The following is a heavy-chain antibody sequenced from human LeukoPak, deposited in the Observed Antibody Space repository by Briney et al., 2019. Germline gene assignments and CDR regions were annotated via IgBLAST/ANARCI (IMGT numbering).Heavy chain of an antibody. CDR1: GGSISSYY. V-gene: IGHV4-59*08. J-gene: IGHJ4*02. CDR2: IYYSGST. CDR3: ARHWSSSGWLIDY. Sequence: SETLSLTCTVPGGSISSYYWSWIRQPPGKGLEWIGYIYYSGSTNYNPSLKSRVTISVDTSKNQFSLKLSSVTAADTAVYYCARHWSSSGWLIDYWGQGTLVTVSS. D-gene: IGHD6-19*01.